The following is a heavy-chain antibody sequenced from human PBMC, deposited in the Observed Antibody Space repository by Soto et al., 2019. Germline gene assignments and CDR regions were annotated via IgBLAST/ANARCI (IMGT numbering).Heavy chain of an antibody. D-gene: IGHD1-20*01. CDR3: ARVGGINWFDP. Sequence: TLSLTCTVAGVSVANRYWSCIRQHPGKGLEWIGYIYYSGSTYYNPSLKSRVTISVDTSKNQFSLKLSSVTAADTAVYYCARVGGINWFDPWGQGTLVTVSS. V-gene: IGHV4-31*03. CDR2: IYYSGST. CDR1: GVSVANRY. J-gene: IGHJ5*02.